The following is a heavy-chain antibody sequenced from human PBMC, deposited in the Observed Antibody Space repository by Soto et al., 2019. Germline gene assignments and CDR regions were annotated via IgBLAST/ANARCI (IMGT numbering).Heavy chain of an antibody. CDR1: GYTFSSFD. V-gene: IGHV1-8*01. J-gene: IGHJ4*02. D-gene: IGHD6-19*01. CDR2: INPNNGHT. CDR3: ARGRGWRDY. Sequence: QAQLVQSGAEVRKPGASVKVSCKASGYTFSSFDIHWVRQATGQGLEWMGWINPNNGHTDSAQKFQGRITMTMDPSISTVYMELRGLTSEDTAMYYCARGRGWRDYWGQGTLVTVSS.